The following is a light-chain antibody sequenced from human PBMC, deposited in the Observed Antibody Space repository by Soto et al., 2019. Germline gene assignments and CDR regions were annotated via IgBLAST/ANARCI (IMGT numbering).Light chain of an antibody. CDR2: EVS. J-gene: IGLJ1*01. Sequence: QSALTQPASVSGSPGQSITISCTGTSSDVGGYNYVSWYQLHPGKAPKLMVYEVSNRPSGVANRFSGSKSGNTASLTISGLQAEVGADYKPSSKTASTANVFGTGTKLTVL. CDR1: SSDVGGYNY. CDR3: SSKTASTANV. V-gene: IGLV2-14*01.